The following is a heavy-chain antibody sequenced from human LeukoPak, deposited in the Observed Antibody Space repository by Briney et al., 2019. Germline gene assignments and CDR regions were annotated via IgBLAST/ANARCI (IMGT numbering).Heavy chain of an antibody. V-gene: IGHV4-59*01. CDR1: GGSISSYY. CDR3: AREERYYYDSSGENAFDI. J-gene: IGHJ3*02. D-gene: IGHD3-22*01. Sequence: SETLSLTCTVSGGSISSYYWSWIRQPPGKGLEWIGYIYYSGSTNYNPSLKSRVTISVDTSKNQFSLKLSSVTAADTAVYYCAREERYYYDSSGENAFDIWGQGTMVTVSS. CDR2: IYYSGST.